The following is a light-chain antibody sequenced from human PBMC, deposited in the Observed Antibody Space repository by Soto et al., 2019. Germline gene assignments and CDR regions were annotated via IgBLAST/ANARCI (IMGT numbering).Light chain of an antibody. Sequence: EIVLTQSPGTLSLSLGERATLSCRASQSVSSNYLAWYQQKPGQAPRLLIYATSSRATGIPDRFSGSGSGTDFTLTISRLELDDFAVYYCQQYGNSPRYSFGQGTKLEIK. CDR1: QSVSSNY. CDR3: QQYGNSPRYS. CDR2: ATS. J-gene: IGKJ2*03. V-gene: IGKV3-20*01.